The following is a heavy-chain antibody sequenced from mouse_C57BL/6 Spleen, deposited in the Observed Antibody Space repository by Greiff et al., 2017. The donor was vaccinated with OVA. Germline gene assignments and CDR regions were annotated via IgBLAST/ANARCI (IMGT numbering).Heavy chain of an antibody. CDR1: GYSITSGYY. CDR2: ISYDGSN. Sequence: EVKLQESGPGLVKPSQSLSLTCSVTGYSITSGYYWNWIRQFPGNKLEWMGYISYDGSNNYNPSLKNRISITRDTSKNQFFLKLNSVTTEDTATYYGAREDCSWTAWFAYWGQGTLVTVSA. CDR3: AREDCSWTAWFAY. J-gene: IGHJ3*01. V-gene: IGHV3-6*01. D-gene: IGHD2-12*01.